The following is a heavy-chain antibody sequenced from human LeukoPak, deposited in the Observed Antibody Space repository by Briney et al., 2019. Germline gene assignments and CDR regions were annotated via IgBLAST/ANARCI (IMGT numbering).Heavy chain of an antibody. V-gene: IGHV4-59*01. J-gene: IGHJ4*02. CDR2: IHYSGST. CDR1: GVSISTDY. CDR3: ARDAGATAY. Sequence: SQTLSLTCTVSGVSISTDYWTWVRQPAGKRLEWIGYIHYSGSTSYNPSLKNRVTISLDTSKTQFSLKLTSVTSADTAVYYCARDAGATAYWGQGALVTVSS.